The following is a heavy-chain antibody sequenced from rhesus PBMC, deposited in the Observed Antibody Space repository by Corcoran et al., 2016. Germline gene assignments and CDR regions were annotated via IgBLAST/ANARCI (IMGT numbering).Heavy chain of an antibody. CDR1: GCPTTLTF. J-gene: IGHJ4*01. CDR2: IYGSGGSN. D-gene: IGHD3-28*01. CDR3: ARDYYGSGYSDY. V-gene: IGHV4-160*01. Sequence: QVPLPESGPGLLTPSATLSLTCACSGCPTTLTFCSWIRQSPGQRLEWIGRIYGSGGSNDYNPSLKSRVTMSTDKYKNQFSLKLSSVTAADTAVYYCARDYYGSGYSDYWGQGVLVTVSS.